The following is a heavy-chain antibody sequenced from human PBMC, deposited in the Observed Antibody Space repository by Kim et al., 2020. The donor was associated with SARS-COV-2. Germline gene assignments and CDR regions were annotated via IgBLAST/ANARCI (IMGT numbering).Heavy chain of an antibody. CDR3: ERRGGLATTVWA. CDR1: GGSIASTTYY. J-gene: IGHJ5*02. V-gene: IGHV4-39*07. CDR2: IFYSGSPYSGST. Sequence: SETLSLTCTVSGGSIASTTYYWGWIRQPPGKGPEWIATIFYSGSPYSGSTYYNPSLRSRVTISVGTSNNQFSLNLNSVTAADTAVYYCERRGGLATTVWAWGQGTLVTVSS. D-gene: IGHD1-1*01.